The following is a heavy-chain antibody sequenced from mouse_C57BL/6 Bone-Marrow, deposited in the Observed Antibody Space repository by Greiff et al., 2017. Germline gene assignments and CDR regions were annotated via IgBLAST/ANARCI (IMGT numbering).Heavy chain of an antibody. D-gene: IGHD1-1*01. CDR1: GYTFTSYW. Sequence: QVQLQQPGAELVKPGASVKLSCKASGYTFTSYWMHWVKQRPGRGLEWIGRIDPNSGGTKCNEKFKGKATLTVAKPSSTAYMQLSSLTSEDSAVYYCARWGTTVVATDWYFDVWGTGTTVTVSS. V-gene: IGHV1-72*01. CDR2: IDPNSGGT. J-gene: IGHJ1*03. CDR3: ARWGTTVVATDWYFDV.